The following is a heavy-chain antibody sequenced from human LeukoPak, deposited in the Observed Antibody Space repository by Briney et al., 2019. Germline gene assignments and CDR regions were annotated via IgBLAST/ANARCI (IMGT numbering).Heavy chain of an antibody. CDR1: GFTFSTFD. CDR3: ARRGSDSSDY. J-gene: IGHJ4*02. CDR2: ISSSGSTI. V-gene: IGHV3-48*04. Sequence: PGGSLRLSCAASGFTFSTFDMNWVRQAPGKGLEWVSYISSSGSTIYYADSVKGRFTISRDNAKNSLYLQMNSLRAEDTAVYYCARRGSDSSDYWGQGTLVTVSS. D-gene: IGHD3-16*01.